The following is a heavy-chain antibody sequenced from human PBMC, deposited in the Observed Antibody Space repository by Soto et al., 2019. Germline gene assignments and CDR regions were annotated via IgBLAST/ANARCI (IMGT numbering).Heavy chain of an antibody. Sequence: PSETLSLTCTVSGGSISSSSYYWGWIRQPPGKGLEWIGSIYYSGSTYYNPSLTSRVTISVDTSKNQFSLKLSSVTAADTAVYYCARRNYDFWSGYGYYYYYGMDVWGQGTTVTVSS. J-gene: IGHJ6*02. D-gene: IGHD3-3*01. CDR1: GGSISSSSYY. V-gene: IGHV4-39*01. CDR3: ARRNYDFWSGYGYYYYYGMDV. CDR2: IYYSGST.